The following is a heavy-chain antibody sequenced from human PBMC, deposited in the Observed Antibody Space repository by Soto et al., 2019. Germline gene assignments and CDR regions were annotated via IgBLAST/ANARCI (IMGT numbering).Heavy chain of an antibody. CDR3: AKVLETITIFGVVINYAFDI. Sequence: GGSLRLSCAASGFTFSSYAMSWVRQAPGKGLEWVSAISGSGGSTYYADSVKGRFTISRDNSKNTLYLQMNSLRAEDTAVYYCAKVLETITIFGVVINYAFDIWGQGTMVTVSS. D-gene: IGHD3-3*01. CDR1: GFTFSSYA. J-gene: IGHJ3*02. CDR2: ISGSGGST. V-gene: IGHV3-23*01.